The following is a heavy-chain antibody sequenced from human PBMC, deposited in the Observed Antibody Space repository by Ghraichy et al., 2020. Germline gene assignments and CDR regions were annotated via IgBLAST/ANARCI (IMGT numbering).Heavy chain of an antibody. Sequence: GGSLRLSCAASGFTFSSYAMSWVRQAPGKGLEWVSAISGSGGSTYYADSVKGRFTIPRDNSKNTLYLQMNSLRAEDTAVYYCAKMSYAHPVLDYWGQGTLVTVSS. CDR1: GFTFSSYA. CDR3: AKMSYAHPVLDY. CDR2: ISGSGGST. V-gene: IGHV3-23*01. D-gene: IGHD2-2*01. J-gene: IGHJ4*02.